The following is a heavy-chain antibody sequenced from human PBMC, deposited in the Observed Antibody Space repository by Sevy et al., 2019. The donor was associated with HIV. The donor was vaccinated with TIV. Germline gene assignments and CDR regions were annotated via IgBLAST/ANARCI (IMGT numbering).Heavy chain of an antibody. CDR3: AKDLGEENDFWSGYYGY. CDR1: GFTFSSDA. V-gene: IGHV3-23*01. Sequence: GGSLRLSCAASGFTFSSDAMSWVRQAPGKGLEWVSAISGSGGSTYYADSVKGRFTISRDNTKNTLYLQMNSLRAEDRAVYYCAKDLGEENDFWSGYYGYWGQGTLVTVSS. D-gene: IGHD3-3*01. CDR2: ISGSGGST. J-gene: IGHJ4*02.